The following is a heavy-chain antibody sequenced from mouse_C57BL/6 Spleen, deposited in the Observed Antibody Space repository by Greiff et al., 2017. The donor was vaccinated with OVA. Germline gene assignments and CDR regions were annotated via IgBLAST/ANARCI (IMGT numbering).Heavy chain of an antibody. Sequence: QVQLQQSGAELVKPGASVKISCKASGYAFSSYWMNWVKQRPGKGLEWIGQIYPGDGDTNYNGKFKGKATLTADKSSSTAYMQLSSLTSEDSAVDVGDPGNYSNLYAMDYWGQGTSVTVSS. CDR2: IYPGDGDT. J-gene: IGHJ4*01. D-gene: IGHD2-5*01. V-gene: IGHV1-80*01. CDR3: DPGNYSNLYAMDY. CDR1: GYAFSSYW.